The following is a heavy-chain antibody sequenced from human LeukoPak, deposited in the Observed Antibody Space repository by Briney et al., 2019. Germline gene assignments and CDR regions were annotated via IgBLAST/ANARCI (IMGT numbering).Heavy chain of an antibody. CDR2: IYYRGST. CDR1: GGSISSYY. D-gene: IGHD4-17*01. Sequence: TSETLSLTCTVSGGSISSYYWSWIRQPPGKGLEGIGCIYYRGSTNYNPSLKSRVTISVDTSKNQFSLRLNSVTAADTAMYYCARDRYGDFEDYWGQGTLVTVSS. V-gene: IGHV4-59*08. J-gene: IGHJ4*02. CDR3: ARDRYGDFEDY.